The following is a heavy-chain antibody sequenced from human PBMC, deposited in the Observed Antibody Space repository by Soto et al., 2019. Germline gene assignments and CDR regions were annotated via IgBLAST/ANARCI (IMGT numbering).Heavy chain of an antibody. CDR3: ARSFGVSGRYFYYYGLDV. V-gene: IGHV3-33*01. CDR1: GFTLSSSA. D-gene: IGHD2-8*01. Sequence: VQLVESGGGVAQARSSLRLSCAASGFTLSSSAMHWVRQAPGKGLEWVSDIWNDGSHKDYVDSVKGRFSVSRDKSKNTVYLQMNSLRAEDTAVYYCARSFGVSGRYFYYYGLDVWGQGTTVTVSS. J-gene: IGHJ6*02. CDR2: IWNDGSHK.